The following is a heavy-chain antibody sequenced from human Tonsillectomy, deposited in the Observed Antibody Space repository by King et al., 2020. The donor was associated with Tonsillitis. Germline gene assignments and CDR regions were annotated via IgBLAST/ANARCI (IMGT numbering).Heavy chain of an antibody. V-gene: IGHV1-2*02. CDR2: INPNNGGT. D-gene: IGHD3-9*01. Sequence: VQLVQSGTEVKKPGASVKVSCKASGYTFTGYFIHWVRQAPGEGLEWMGWINPNNGGTNYVQKFRGRVTMTRDMSISTASMELCRLRSDDTAVYYCARGNYDILTGYFGAYNWFDPWGQGTLVTGSS. J-gene: IGHJ5*02. CDR3: ARGNYDILTGYFGAYNWFDP. CDR1: GYTFTGYF.